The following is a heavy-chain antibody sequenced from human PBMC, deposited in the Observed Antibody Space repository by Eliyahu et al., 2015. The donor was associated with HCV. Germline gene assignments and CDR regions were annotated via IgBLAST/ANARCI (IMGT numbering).Heavy chain of an antibody. Sequence: QVXLQESGPGLVKPSEXLSLTXTVSGASLXNYYWSWIRQPAGKGLEWIGRIYTSGSTNYXPSLRSRVTMSVDTSRNQFSLKLTSVTAADTAVYYCARGSIAPDVWGQGTTVIVSS. J-gene: IGHJ6*02. V-gene: IGHV4-4*07. D-gene: IGHD6-6*01. CDR3: ARGSIAPDV. CDR2: IYTSGST. CDR1: GASLXNYY.